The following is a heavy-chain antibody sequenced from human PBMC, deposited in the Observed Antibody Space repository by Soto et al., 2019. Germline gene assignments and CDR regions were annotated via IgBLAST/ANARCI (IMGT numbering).Heavy chain of an antibody. J-gene: IGHJ6*02. CDR1: GFTFSSYS. V-gene: IGHV3-21*01. CDR3: VGDQLLWFGELLDYYNYGMDV. Sequence: PGGSLRLSCAASGFTFSSYSMNWVRQAPGKGLEWASSISSSSSYIYYADSVKGRFTISRDNAKNSLYLQMNSLRAEDTAVYYCVGDQLLWFGELLDYYNYGMDVWGQGTTVTVSS. D-gene: IGHD3-10*01. CDR2: ISSSSSYI.